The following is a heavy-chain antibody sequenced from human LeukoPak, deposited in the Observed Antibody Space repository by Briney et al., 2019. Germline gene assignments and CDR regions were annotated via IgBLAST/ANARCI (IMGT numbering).Heavy chain of an antibody. D-gene: IGHD3-10*01. CDR3: ARVSFYYYGSGSYLDY. J-gene: IGHJ4*02. CDR2: IKQDGSEK. V-gene: IGHV3-7*04. CDR1: GFTFSSYG. Sequence: GGSLRLSCAASGFTFSSYGMSWVRQAPGKGLEWVANIKQDGSEKYYVDSVKGRFTISRDNAKNSLYLQMNSLRAEDTAFYYCARVSFYYYGSGSYLDYWGQGTLVTVSS.